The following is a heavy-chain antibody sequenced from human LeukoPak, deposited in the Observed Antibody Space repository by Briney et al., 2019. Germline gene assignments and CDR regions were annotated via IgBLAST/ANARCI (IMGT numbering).Heavy chain of an antibody. CDR3: ASYRYYYDTSGYEPTAFDI. D-gene: IGHD3-22*01. CDR2: IYTSGST. Sequence: SETPSLTCTVSGGSISSYYWSWIRQPAGKGLEWIGRIYTSGSTNYNPSLESRVTMSVETSKNQFSLKLRSVTAADTAVYYCASYRYYYDTSGYEPTAFDIWGQGTMVTVSS. CDR1: GGSISSYY. J-gene: IGHJ3*02. V-gene: IGHV4-4*07.